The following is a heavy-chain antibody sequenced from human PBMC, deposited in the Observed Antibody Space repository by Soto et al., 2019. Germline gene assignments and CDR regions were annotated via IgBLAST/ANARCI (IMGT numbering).Heavy chain of an antibody. CDR3: ARAYEGDYFDY. CDR1: GFTFSSYA. CDR2: ISYDGSNK. D-gene: IGHD3-16*01. J-gene: IGHJ4*02. Sequence: GGSLRLSCAASGFTFSSYAMHWVRQAPGKGLEWVAVISYDGSNKYYADSVKGRFTISRDNSRNTLYLQMNSLRAEDTAVYYCARAYEGDYFDYWGQGTLVTVSS. V-gene: IGHV3-30-3*01.